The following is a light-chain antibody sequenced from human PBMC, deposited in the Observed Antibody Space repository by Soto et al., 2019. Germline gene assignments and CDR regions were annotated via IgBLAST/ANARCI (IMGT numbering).Light chain of an antibody. J-gene: IGKJ1*01. V-gene: IGKV3-15*01. CDR1: QSVSSN. CDR2: GAS. Sequence: EIVMTQSPATLSVSPGERATLSCRASQSVSSNLAWYQQKPGQAPTILIYGASTRATGIPARVSGSGSGTEFTLTISSLQSEDFAVYYCQQYDNWPRTFGQGTKVEIK. CDR3: QQYDNWPRT.